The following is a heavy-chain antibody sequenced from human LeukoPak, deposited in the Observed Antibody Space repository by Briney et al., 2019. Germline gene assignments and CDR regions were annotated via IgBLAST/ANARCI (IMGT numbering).Heavy chain of an antibody. CDR2: ISSSGSAI. CDR1: GFTFSSYE. J-gene: IGHJ4*02. V-gene: IGHV3-48*03. D-gene: IGHD3-3*02. CDR3: ARSPGALSY. Sequence: GGSLRLSCAASGFTFSSYEMNRVRQAPGKGLEWVSYISSSGSAIYYADSVKGRFTISRDNAKNSLYLQVNSLRVEDTAVYYCARSPGALSYWGQGTLVTVSS.